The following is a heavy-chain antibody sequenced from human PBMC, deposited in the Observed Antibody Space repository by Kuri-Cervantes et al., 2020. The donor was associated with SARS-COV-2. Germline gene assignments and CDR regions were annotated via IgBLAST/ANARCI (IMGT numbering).Heavy chain of an antibody. Sequence: SETLSLTCTVSGGSISSSSYYWAWIRQPPGKGPEWIGSVYYDGSTYYTPSLKSRVTISVDTSKTQFSLKVSSVTAADTAVYYCARGRADIWGQGTMVTVSS. CDR1: GGSISSSSYY. V-gene: IGHV4-39*01. J-gene: IGHJ3*02. CDR2: VYYDGST. CDR3: ARGRADI.